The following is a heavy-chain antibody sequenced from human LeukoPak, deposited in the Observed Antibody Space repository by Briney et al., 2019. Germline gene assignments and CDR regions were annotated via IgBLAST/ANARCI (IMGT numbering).Heavy chain of an antibody. Sequence: GSLRLSCAASGFSFSRYWLSWVRQPPGKGLEWIGSICSGGNTCYNPSLKSRVTISADSSKNQFSLKLTSVTAADTAVYFCARDGPWKSDCWGQGTLVTVSS. CDR3: ARDGPWKSDC. V-gene: IGHV4-39*02. CDR1: GFSFSRYW. J-gene: IGHJ4*02. D-gene: IGHD1-1*01. CDR2: ICSGGNT.